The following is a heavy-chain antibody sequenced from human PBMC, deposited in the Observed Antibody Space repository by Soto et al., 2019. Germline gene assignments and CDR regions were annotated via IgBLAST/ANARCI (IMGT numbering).Heavy chain of an antibody. Sequence: VQLVQSGAEVKKPGASVKVSCKASGYTFTGYYMHWVRQAPGQGLEWMGWINPNSGGTNYAQKFQGWVTMTRDTSISTAYMELSRLRSDDTAVYYCARSKYYYGSGSYYPGYYYGMDVWGQGTTVTVSS. D-gene: IGHD3-10*01. V-gene: IGHV1-2*04. CDR3: ARSKYYYGSGSYYPGYYYGMDV. CDR1: GYTFTGYY. CDR2: INPNSGGT. J-gene: IGHJ6*02.